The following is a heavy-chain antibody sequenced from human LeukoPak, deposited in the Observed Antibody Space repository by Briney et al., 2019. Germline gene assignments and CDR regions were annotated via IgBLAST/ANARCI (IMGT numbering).Heavy chain of an antibody. D-gene: IGHD3-22*01. CDR3: ARGRGLGSGSYYYYFDY. CDR1: GLIFSSHG. J-gene: IGHJ4*02. CDR2: IWYDGSEK. Sequence: PGGSLRLSCAASGLIFSSHGMHWVRQGPGRGLEWVAIIWYDGSEKYYADSVKGRFTISRDNSKNTLYLQMDSLRAEDTAVYYCARGRGLGSGSYYYYFDYWGQGTLVTVSS. V-gene: IGHV3-33*01.